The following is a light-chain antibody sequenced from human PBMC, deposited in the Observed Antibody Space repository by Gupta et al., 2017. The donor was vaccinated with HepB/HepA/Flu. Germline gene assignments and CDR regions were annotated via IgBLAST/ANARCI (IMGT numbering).Light chain of an antibody. Sequence: DIQMTQSPSSLSASVGDRVTITCQASQDINTYLNWFQQKPGKAPKLLIYHSSNLETGVPSRFSGSGSGTDFTFTISSLQPEDIGTYYCQQYDKLPCSFGQGTKLEIK. CDR2: HSS. CDR1: QDINTY. J-gene: IGKJ2*04. CDR3: QQYDKLPCS. V-gene: IGKV1-33*01.